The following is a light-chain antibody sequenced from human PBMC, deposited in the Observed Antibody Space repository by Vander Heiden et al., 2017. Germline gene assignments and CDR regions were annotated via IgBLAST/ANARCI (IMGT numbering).Light chain of an antibody. CDR3: QAWDSSSLGV. CDR2: QDS. V-gene: IGLV3-1*01. Sequence: SYELTQPPSVSVSPGQTASITCSGDKLGDKYACWYQQKPGQSPVLVIYQDSKRPSGIPERFSGSNSGNTATLTISGTQAMDEADYYCQAWDSSSLGVFGTGKKVTVL. J-gene: IGLJ1*01. CDR1: KLGDKY.